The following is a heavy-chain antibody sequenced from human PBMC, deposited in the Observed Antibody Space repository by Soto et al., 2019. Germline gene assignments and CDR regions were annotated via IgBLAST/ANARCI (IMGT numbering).Heavy chain of an antibody. V-gene: IGHV3-23*01. CDR2: ISGSGGST. Sequence: GGSLRLSCAASGFTFSSYAMSWVRQAPGKGLEWVSAISGSGGSTYYADSVKGRFTISRDNSRNTLYLQMNSLRAEDTAVYYCAKKMERLYYFDYWGQGTLVTVSS. CDR1: GFTFSSYA. D-gene: IGHD1-1*01. CDR3: AKKMERLYYFDY. J-gene: IGHJ4*02.